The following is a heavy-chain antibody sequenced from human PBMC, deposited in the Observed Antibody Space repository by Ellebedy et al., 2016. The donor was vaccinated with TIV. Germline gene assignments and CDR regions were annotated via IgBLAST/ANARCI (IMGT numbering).Heavy chain of an antibody. Sequence: GESLKISCAASGFPFDSYVMNWVRQAPGKGLEWVALISYDGSNKYFADSVQCRFTISRDNSQNTLYLIMNSLRGDDTAIYYCARAFNHVDTVSTAPLDCWGQGTLVTVSS. CDR1: GFPFDSYV. V-gene: IGHV3-30*04. J-gene: IGHJ4*02. CDR2: ISYDGSNK. D-gene: IGHD5/OR15-5a*01. CDR3: ARAFNHVDTVSTAPLDC.